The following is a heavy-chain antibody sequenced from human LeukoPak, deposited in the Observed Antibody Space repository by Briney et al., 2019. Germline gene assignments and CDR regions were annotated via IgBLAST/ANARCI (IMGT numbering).Heavy chain of an antibody. CDR3: AKDSGIAASHPEDYFDY. CDR1: GFTFSSYA. CDR2: ISGSGGST. V-gene: IGHV3-23*01. J-gene: IGHJ4*02. D-gene: IGHD6-13*01. Sequence: PGGSLRLSCAASGFTFSSYAMSWVRQAPGKGLEWVSAISGSGGSTYYADSVKGRFTISRDNSKNTLYLQMNSLRAEDTAVYYCAKDSGIAASHPEDYFDYWGQGTLVTVSS.